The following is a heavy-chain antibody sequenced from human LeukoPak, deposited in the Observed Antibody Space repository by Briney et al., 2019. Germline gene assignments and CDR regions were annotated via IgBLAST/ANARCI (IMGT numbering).Heavy chain of an antibody. CDR3: ARDGSGSYYNGRFDP. CDR1: GGAISTYH. Sequence: SETLSLTCTVSGGAISTYHWSWIRQPPGKGLEWIGYIYYDGSTYYNPSLKSRVTISVDTSKNQFSLKLSSVTAADTAVYYCARDGSGSYYNGRFDPWGQGTLVTVSS. V-gene: IGHV4-59*12. CDR2: IYYDGST. D-gene: IGHD3-10*01. J-gene: IGHJ5*02.